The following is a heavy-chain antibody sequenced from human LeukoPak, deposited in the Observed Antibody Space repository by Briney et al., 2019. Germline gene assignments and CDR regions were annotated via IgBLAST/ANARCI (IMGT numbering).Heavy chain of an antibody. J-gene: IGHJ4*02. Sequence: ASVKVSCKASGYTFSSYDINWVRQAAGQGLEWMGYMNPNNGNTGYAQKFQGRVTMTRDTSISTAYMEASSLRSEDTAVYYCARETDRLGFDHWGQGTLVTVSS. D-gene: IGHD6-19*01. CDR3: ARETDRLGFDH. V-gene: IGHV1-8*01. CDR1: GYTFSSYD. CDR2: MNPNNGNT.